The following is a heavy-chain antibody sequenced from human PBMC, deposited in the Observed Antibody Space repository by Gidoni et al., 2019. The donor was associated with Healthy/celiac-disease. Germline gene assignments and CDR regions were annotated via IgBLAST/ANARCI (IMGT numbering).Heavy chain of an antibody. D-gene: IGHD3-10*01. Sequence: QVQLVESGGGVVQPGRSLRLSCAASGFTFSSYGLNLVRQAPGKGLEWVAVIWYDGSNQYYADSVKGRFTISRDNSKNTLYLQMNSLRAEDTAVYYCASGDYGSGSYFYYYYGMDVWGQGTTVTVSS. J-gene: IGHJ6*02. V-gene: IGHV3-33*01. CDR3: ASGDYGSGSYFYYYYGMDV. CDR1: GFTFSSYG. CDR2: IWYDGSNQ.